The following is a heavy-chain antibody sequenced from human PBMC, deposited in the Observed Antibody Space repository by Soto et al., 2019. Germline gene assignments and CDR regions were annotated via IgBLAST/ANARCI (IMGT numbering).Heavy chain of an antibody. V-gene: IGHV1-3*01. D-gene: IGHD4-17*01. CDR1: GYTFTNYA. CDR3: ARVYGDHGYYYGMDV. Sequence: ASLKVSCKASGYTFTNYAIHWVRQAPGQRLEWMGWINAGNGNTEYSQKFQGRVTITRDTSASTAYMELSSLRSEDTAVYYCARVYGDHGYYYGMDVWGQGTTVTVSS. CDR2: INAGNGNT. J-gene: IGHJ6*02.